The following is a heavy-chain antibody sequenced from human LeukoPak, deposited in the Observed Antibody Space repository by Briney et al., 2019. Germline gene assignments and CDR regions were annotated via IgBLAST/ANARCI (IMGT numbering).Heavy chain of an antibody. Sequence: SETLSLTCTVSGGSIGSGDYHWSWIRQPPGKGLEWIGYIYYSGSTNYNPSLKSRVTISVDTSKNQFSLKLSSVTAADTAVYYCAREGGYCGSTSCHYFDYWGQGTLVTVSS. CDR3: AREGGYCGSTSCHYFDY. CDR1: GGSIGSGDYH. D-gene: IGHD2-2*01. V-gene: IGHV4-61*08. CDR2: IYYSGST. J-gene: IGHJ4*02.